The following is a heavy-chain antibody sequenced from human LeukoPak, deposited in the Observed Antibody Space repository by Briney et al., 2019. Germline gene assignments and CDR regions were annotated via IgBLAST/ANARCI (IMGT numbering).Heavy chain of an antibody. CDR2: INHTGST. Sequence: SETLSLTCAVYGGSFSDHSWTWIRQPPGKGLEWIGEINHTGSTSHNPSLKSRVTISVDTSKNQFSLRLTSVTAADTAVYYCARGQWLDNSWGQGTLVTVSS. D-gene: IGHD5-12*01. CDR3: ARGQWLDNS. V-gene: IGHV4-34*01. CDR1: GGSFSDHS. J-gene: IGHJ4*02.